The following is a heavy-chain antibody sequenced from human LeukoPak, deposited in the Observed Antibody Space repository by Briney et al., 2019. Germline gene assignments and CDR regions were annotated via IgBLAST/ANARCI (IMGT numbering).Heavy chain of an antibody. D-gene: IGHD6-19*01. CDR3: AKETPYCSGWYGVVDY. CDR1: GFTFSSYG. CDR2: ISYDGSNK. Sequence: GRSLRLSCAASGFTFSSYGMHWVRQAPGKGLEWVAVISYDGSNKYYADSVKGRFTISRDNSKNTLYLQMNSLRADDTAVYYCAKETPYCSGWYGVVDYWGQGTLVTVSS. J-gene: IGHJ4*02. V-gene: IGHV3-30*18.